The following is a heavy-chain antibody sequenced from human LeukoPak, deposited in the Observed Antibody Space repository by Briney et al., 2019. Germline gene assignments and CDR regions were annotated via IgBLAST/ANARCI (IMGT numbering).Heavy chain of an antibody. CDR2: IYHSGST. Sequence: PSETLSLTCAVYGGSFSGYYWSWIRQPPGKGLEWIGSIYHSGSTYYNPPLKSRVTISVDTSKNQFSLKLSSVTAADTAVYYCARQEVPAALGNWFDPWGQGTLVAVSS. J-gene: IGHJ5*02. CDR3: ARQEVPAALGNWFDP. CDR1: GGSFSGYY. V-gene: IGHV4-34*01. D-gene: IGHD2-2*01.